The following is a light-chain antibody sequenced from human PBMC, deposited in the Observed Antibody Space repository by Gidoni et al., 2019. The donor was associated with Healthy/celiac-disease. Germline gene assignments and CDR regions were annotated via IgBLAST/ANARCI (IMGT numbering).Light chain of an antibody. CDR1: QSVTSA. V-gene: IGKV3D-15*01. CDR2: GAS. J-gene: IGKJ1*01. Sequence: EIVMTKSTATLSVSPGERATLSCRASQSVTSAFAWYQQKPGQAPRLLIYGASTRATGIPARFSGSGVGTEFTLTIRRLQSEDFVVYYCQHYNNWPPWTFGQXTKVEIK. CDR3: QHYNNWPPWT.